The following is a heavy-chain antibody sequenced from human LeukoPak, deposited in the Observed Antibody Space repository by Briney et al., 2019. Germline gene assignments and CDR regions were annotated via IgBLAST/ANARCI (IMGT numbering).Heavy chain of an antibody. D-gene: IGHD2-21*01. CDR3: VREVWSHNCFDP. CDR2: INSSGST. CDR1: GGSISSGSYY. V-gene: IGHV4-61*02. Sequence: SESLSLTCTVSGGSISSGSYYWSWIRQPAGKGLEWIGRINSSGSTNYNPSLKSRVTISVDTSKNQFSLKLTSVTAADTALYYCVREVWSHNCFDPWGQGALVTVSS. J-gene: IGHJ5*02.